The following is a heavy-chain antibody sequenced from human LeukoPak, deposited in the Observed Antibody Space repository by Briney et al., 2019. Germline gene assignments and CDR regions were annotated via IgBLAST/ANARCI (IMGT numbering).Heavy chain of an antibody. V-gene: IGHV1-18*04. CDR3: ASLRGYCSSTSCYTGYWFDP. Sequence: ASVKVSCKASGYTFTGYYMHWVRQAPGQGLEWMGWISAYNGNTNYAQKLQGRVTMTTDASTSTAYMELRSLRSDDTAVYYCASLRGYCSSTSCYTGYWFDPWGQGTLVTVSS. D-gene: IGHD2-2*02. J-gene: IGHJ5*02. CDR1: GYTFTGYY. CDR2: ISAYNGNT.